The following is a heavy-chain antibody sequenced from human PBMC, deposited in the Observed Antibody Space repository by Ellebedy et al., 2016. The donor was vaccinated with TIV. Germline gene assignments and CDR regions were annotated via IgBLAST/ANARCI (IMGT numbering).Heavy chain of an antibody. Sequence: SETLSLXXTVSGGSVSRYFWSWIRQPAGKGLEWIGRIFTSGSFNYNPSLMSRVTMSVVTSKNQLSLRLTSVTAADTAVYYCARGRGINGTTHHFGFDPWGQGTLVTVSS. J-gene: IGHJ5*02. CDR3: ARGRGINGTTHHFGFDP. CDR2: IFTSGSF. CDR1: GGSVSRYF. D-gene: IGHD1-14*01. V-gene: IGHV4-4*07.